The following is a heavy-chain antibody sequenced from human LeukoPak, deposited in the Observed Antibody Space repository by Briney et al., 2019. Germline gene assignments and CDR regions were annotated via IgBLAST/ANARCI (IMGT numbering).Heavy chain of an antibody. CDR3: ARDRGYCSGGSCYYYGMDV. V-gene: IGHV4-30-4*01. Sequence: SETLSLTCTVSGGPISSGDYYWSWIRQPPGKGLEWIGYIYYSGSTYYNPSLKSRVTISVDTSKNQFSLKLSSVTAADTAVYYCARDRGYCSGGSCYYYGMDVWGQGTTVTVSS. J-gene: IGHJ6*02. CDR2: IYYSGST. D-gene: IGHD2-15*01. CDR1: GGPISSGDYY.